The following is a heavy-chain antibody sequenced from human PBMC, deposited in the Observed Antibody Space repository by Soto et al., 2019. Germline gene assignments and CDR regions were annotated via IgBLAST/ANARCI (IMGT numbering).Heavy chain of an antibody. CDR2: TRNKANSYTT. CDR3: ARGGYCSSSSCYRDYYGMDV. D-gene: IGHD2-2*01. Sequence: GGSLRLSCAASGFTFSDHYMDWVRQAPGKGLEWVGRTRNKANSYTTEYAASVKGRFTISRDDSKNSLYLQMNSLKTEDTAVYYCARGGYCSSSSCYRDYYGMDVWGQGTTVAVSS. V-gene: IGHV3-72*01. CDR1: GFTFSDHY. J-gene: IGHJ6*02.